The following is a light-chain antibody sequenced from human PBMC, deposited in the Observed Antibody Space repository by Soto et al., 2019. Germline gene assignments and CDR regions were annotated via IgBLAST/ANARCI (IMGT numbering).Light chain of an antibody. CDR1: QGSTNY. V-gene: IGKV1-27*01. J-gene: IGKJ4*01. CDR3: QKYNRAPLT. CDR2: AAS. Sequence: DIPRIQSPPALSASVGDRVTITCRASQGSTNYLAWYQQNPGQDATLLIYAASTLQSGVPSRFSGSGSGTDFTLTISSLQPEDVATYYCQKYNRAPLTFGGGTKVEIK.